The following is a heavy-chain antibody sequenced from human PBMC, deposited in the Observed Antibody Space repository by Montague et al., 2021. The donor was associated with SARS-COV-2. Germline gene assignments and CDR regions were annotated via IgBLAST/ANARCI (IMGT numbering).Heavy chain of an antibody. V-gene: IGHV4-39*02. Sequence: SETLSLTCTVSGGSISSSNYYWDWIRQPPGEGLEWIGSIYDSGSTYYNPSLKSQVTISVDTSKNHFSLKLSSVTAADMAVYYCARRGRKLLPVATTIGGFDIWGQGTMVTVSS. CDR1: GGSISSSNYY. CDR3: ARRGRKLLPVATTIGGFDI. CDR2: IYDSGST. D-gene: IGHD5-12*01. J-gene: IGHJ3*02.